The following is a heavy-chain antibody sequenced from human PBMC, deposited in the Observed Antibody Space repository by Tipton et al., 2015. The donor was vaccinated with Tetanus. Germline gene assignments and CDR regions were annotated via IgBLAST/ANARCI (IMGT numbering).Heavy chain of an antibody. CDR1: GYNFIRYW. Sequence: QLVQSGAEVKKPGESLKISCKSSGYNFIRYWIGWVRQMPGKGLEWMGIIYPGDSDTRYGPSFQGQVTISADKSISTAYLQWSSLKASDTAMYYCARGFGGMATIRGPMFDSWGQGTLVSVTS. D-gene: IGHD5-24*01. CDR2: IYPGDSDT. V-gene: IGHV5-51*01. J-gene: IGHJ4*02. CDR3: ARGFGGMATIRGPMFDS.